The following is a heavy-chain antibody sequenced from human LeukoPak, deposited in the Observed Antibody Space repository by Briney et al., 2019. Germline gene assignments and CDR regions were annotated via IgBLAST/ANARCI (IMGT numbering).Heavy chain of an antibody. CDR2: INPNSGGT. CDR3: ARGDDYQDGFDP. V-gene: IGHV1-2*02. D-gene: IGHD4/OR15-4a*01. J-gene: IGHJ5*02. CDR1: GYTFTGYY. Sequence: GASVTVSCKASGYTFTGYYMHWVRQAPGQGLEWMGWINPNSGGTNYVQKFQGRVTMTRDTSISTAYMELSSVTAADTAVYYCARGDDYQDGFDPWGQGTLVTVSS.